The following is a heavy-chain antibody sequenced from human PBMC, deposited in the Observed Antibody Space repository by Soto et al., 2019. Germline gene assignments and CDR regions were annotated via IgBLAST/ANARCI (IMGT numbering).Heavy chain of an antibody. CDR1: GFTFNSHA. CDR3: AKLRGVELEDFYH. D-gene: IGHD1-1*01. CDR2: VSSDGRSK. V-gene: IGHV3-30*18. J-gene: IGHJ1*01. Sequence: PGGSLRLSCAASGFTFNSHALHWVRQAPGKGLEWVATVSSDGRSKFYPDSVKGRFTGSRDNSKNTLYLQINRLRGEDTAVYYCAKLRGVELEDFYHWGQGT.